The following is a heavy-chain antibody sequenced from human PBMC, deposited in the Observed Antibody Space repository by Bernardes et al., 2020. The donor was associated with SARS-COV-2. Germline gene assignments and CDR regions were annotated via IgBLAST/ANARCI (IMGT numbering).Heavy chain of an antibody. Sequence: ASVKVSCKPSEYNVRDCFIHRARQAPGHGLEWMGWINLKNRPTNYPQQFQGRVTMTRDTSISTVFLEVTRLTSDDAAVYYCARHFGLVKSVFYFCGVDVWGQVTTGTVS. V-gene: IGHV1-2*02. J-gene: IGHJ6*02. CDR3: ARHFGLVKSVFYFCGVDV. CDR2: INLKNRPT. CDR1: EYNVRDCF. D-gene: IGHD3-9*01.